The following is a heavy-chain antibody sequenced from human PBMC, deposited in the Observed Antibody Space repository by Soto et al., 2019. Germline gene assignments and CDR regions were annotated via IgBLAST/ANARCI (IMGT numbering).Heavy chain of an antibody. V-gene: IGHV4-30-4*01. CDR2: IYYSGST. CDR3: ARGRPFYYYGMDV. D-gene: IGHD1-1*01. Sequence: SETVYLTCTVSVGSISSDDYYWNWIRQPPGEGLEWIGYIYYSGSTYYNPSLKSRVTISVDTSKNQFSLKSSSVTAADTAVYYCARGRPFYYYGMDVWGQGTTVTVSS. CDR1: VGSISSDDYY. J-gene: IGHJ6*02.